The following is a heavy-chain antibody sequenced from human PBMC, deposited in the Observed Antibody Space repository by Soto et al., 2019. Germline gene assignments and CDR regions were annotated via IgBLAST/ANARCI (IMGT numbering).Heavy chain of an antibody. CDR3: ARWGMWGRYFDSPNGMDV. D-gene: IGHD3-9*01. CDR1: GFTFSSYD. V-gene: IGHV3-13*01. CDR2: IGTAGDT. J-gene: IGHJ6*02. Sequence: GGSLRLSCAASGFTFSSYDMHWVRQATGKGLEWVSAIGTAGDTYYPGSVKGRFTISRENAKNSLYLQMNSLRAEDTAVYYCARWGMWGRYFDSPNGMDVWGQGTTVTVSS.